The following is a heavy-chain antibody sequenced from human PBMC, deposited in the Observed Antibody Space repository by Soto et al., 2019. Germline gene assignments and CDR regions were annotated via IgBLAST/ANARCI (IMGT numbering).Heavy chain of an antibody. CDR2: IFFTGAI. Sequence: QVQLQESGPGLVKPSGTLSLICIVSGDSVTFGHHYWSWIRQPPGKGLEWIGHIFFTGAINYSPSLKSRVTMSVDSSKSQFSLNLTSVSAADSAIYYCARARPDSAGSSLGRRLDVLGQGTTVTVSS. CDR3: ARARPDSAGSSLGRRLDV. D-gene: IGHD3-10*01. V-gene: IGHV4-61*01. CDR1: GDSVTFGHHY. J-gene: IGHJ6*02.